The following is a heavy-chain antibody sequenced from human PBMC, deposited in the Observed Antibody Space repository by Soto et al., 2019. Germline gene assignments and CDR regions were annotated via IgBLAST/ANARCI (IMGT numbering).Heavy chain of an antibody. Sequence: PSDTLCLTCVVAGGSISSTTHYSWGWIRRPPGQGLEWIGYIYDTGNTYYNPSLKSRVTISLDRSQNQIALKVKSVTAADTAVYYCVRGSSGVWNYFDPWGQGILVTVSS. V-gene: IGHV4-30-2*01. CDR3: VRGSSGVWNYFDP. CDR1: GGSISSTTHYS. J-gene: IGHJ5*02. CDR2: IYDTGNT. D-gene: IGHD1-7*01.